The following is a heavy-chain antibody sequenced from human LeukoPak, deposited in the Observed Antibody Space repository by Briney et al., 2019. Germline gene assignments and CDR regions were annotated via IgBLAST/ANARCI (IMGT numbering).Heavy chain of an antibody. D-gene: IGHD2-21*01. CDR2: IHPGDSDT. Sequence: AESLKISCKGSGYSLTSYWIGWVRQMPRKSLDWMGIIHPGDSDTRYSPSLQGQVTISVDKSVSTAYLQWSSLEASDSGMYYCARLVVVNAKYWYFDLWGRGTQVTVSS. V-gene: IGHV5-51*01. CDR1: GYSLTSYW. J-gene: IGHJ2*01. CDR3: ARLVVVNAKYWYFDL.